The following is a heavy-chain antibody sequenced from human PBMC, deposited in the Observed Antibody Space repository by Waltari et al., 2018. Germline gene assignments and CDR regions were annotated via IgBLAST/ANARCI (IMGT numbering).Heavy chain of an antibody. CDR1: GGSISSHY. J-gene: IGHJ3*02. CDR2: IYYSGST. CDR3: AREYAFDI. V-gene: IGHV4-59*11. Sequence: QVQLQESGPGLVKPSETLSLTCTVSGGSISSHYWSWIRQPPGKGLEWIGYIYYSGSTNDNPSLKSRVTISVDTSKNQFSLKLSSVTAADTAVYYCAREYAFDIWGQGTMVTVSS.